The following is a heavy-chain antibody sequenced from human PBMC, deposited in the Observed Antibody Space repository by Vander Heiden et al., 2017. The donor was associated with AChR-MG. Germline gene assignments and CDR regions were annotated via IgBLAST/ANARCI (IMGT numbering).Heavy chain of an antibody. Sequence: EVQLLESGGALVQPGGSLRLSCAASGFIFSSYGMRWVRQAPGKGLEWVSGVSSGGSDTYYIDSVKGRFTISRDNSRNTLYLQMNSLGVGDTAVYFCARGSSSKNFDYWGQGTLVTVSS. J-gene: IGHJ4*02. CDR2: VSSGGSDT. D-gene: IGHD6-13*01. CDR3: ARGSSSKNFDY. CDR1: GFIFSSYG. V-gene: IGHV3-23*01.